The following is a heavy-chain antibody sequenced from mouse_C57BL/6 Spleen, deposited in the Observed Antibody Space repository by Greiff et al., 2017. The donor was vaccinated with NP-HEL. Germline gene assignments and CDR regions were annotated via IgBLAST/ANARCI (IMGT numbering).Heavy chain of an antibody. CDR1: GFTFSSYG. CDR3: ARQAFITTVVTGYFDY. J-gene: IGHJ2*01. Sequence: EVKLMESGGDLVKPGGSLKLSCAASGFTFSSYGMSWVRQTPDKRLEWVATISSGGSYTYYPDSVKGRFTISRDNAKNTLYLQMSSLKSEDTAMYYCARQAFITTVVTGYFDYWGQGTTLTVSS. D-gene: IGHD1-1*01. CDR2: ISSGGSYT. V-gene: IGHV5-6*01.